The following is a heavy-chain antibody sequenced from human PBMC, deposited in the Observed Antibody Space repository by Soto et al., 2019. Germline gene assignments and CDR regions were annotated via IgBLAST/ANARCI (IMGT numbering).Heavy chain of an antibody. CDR1: GGTFSSYA. V-gene: IGHV1-69*01. D-gene: IGHD2-15*01. Sequence: QVQLVQSGAEVKKPGSSVKVSCKASGGTFSSYAISWVRQAPGQGLEWMGGIIPIFGTANYAQKFQGRVTITADESTSTAYMELSSLGSEDTVVYYCAREGYCSGGSCLNWFDPWGQGTLVTVSS. CDR3: AREGYCSGGSCLNWFDP. CDR2: IIPIFGTA. J-gene: IGHJ5*02.